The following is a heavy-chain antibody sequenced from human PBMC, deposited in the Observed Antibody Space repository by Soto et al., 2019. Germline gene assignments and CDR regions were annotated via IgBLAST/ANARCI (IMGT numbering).Heavy chain of an antibody. D-gene: IGHD2-21*02. J-gene: IGHJ4*02. CDR1: GGTFSSYA. CDR3: ASTDLAYCGGDCYSRFDY. CDR2: IIPIFGTA. Sequence: QVQLVQSGAEVKKPGSSVKVSCKASGGTFSSYAISWVRQAPGQGLEWMGGIIPIFGTANYAQKFQGRVTLTADEATSTAYMELSSLRSEDTAVYYCASTDLAYCGGDCYSRFDYWGQGTLVTVSS. V-gene: IGHV1-69*12.